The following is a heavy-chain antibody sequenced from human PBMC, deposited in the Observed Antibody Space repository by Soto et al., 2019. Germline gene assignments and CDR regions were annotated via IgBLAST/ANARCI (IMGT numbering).Heavy chain of an antibody. Sequence: ASVKVSCKASGYTFTSYGISWVRQAPGQGLEWMGWISAYNGNTNYAQKLQGRVTMTTDTSTSTAYMELRSLRSDDTAVYYCARDKRITIFGVVILSDYWGQGTLVTVSS. J-gene: IGHJ4*02. CDR2: ISAYNGNT. CDR1: GYTFTSYG. D-gene: IGHD3-3*01. V-gene: IGHV1-18*01. CDR3: ARDKRITIFGVVILSDY.